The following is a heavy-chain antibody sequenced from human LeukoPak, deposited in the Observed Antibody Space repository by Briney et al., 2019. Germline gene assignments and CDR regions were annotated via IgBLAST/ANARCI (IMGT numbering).Heavy chain of an antibody. V-gene: IGHV3-74*01. Sequence: GGSLRLSCAASGFTFSSYWMHWVRQAPGEGLVWVSRINTDGSSTIYADSVKGRFTMSRDNAKNTLHLQMNSLRAEDTAVYYCARDSAAHFDHWGQGTLVTVSS. D-gene: IGHD2-15*01. J-gene: IGHJ4*02. CDR3: ARDSAAHFDH. CDR1: GFTFSSYW. CDR2: INTDGSST.